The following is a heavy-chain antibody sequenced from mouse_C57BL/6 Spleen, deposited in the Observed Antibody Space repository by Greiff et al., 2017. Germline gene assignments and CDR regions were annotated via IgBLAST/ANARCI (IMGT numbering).Heavy chain of an antibody. CDR2: IDPSDSYT. CDR1: GYTFTSYW. CDR3: ARRGGSSLDY. Sequence: QVHVKQPGAELVRPGTSVKLSCKASGYTFTSYWMHWVKQRPGQGLEWIGVIDPSDSYTNYNQKFKGKATLTVDTSSSTAYMQLSSLTSEDSAVYYCARRGGSSLDYWGQGTTLTVSS. V-gene: IGHV1-59*01. D-gene: IGHD1-1*01. J-gene: IGHJ2*01.